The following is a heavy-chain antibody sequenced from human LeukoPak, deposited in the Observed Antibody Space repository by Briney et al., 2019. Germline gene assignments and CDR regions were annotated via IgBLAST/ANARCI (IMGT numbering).Heavy chain of an antibody. Sequence: ASVTVSCKVSGYTLTELSMHWVRQAPGKGLVWMGGFDPEDGETIYAQKFQGRVTMTEDTSTDSAYMELSSLRSEDTAVYYCPTGGFHSGRIFDYWGQGTLVTVSS. CDR2: FDPEDGET. J-gene: IGHJ4*02. CDR3: PTGGFHSGRIFDY. D-gene: IGHD1-26*01. CDR1: GYTLTELS. V-gene: IGHV1-24*01.